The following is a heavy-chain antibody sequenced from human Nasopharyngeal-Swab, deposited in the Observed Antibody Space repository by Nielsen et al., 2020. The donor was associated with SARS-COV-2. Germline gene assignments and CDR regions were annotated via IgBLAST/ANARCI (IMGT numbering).Heavy chain of an antibody. Sequence: GGSLRLSCAASGFTVSSNYMSWVRQAPGKGLEWVSVIYSGGSTYYADSVKGRFTISRDNAKNSLYLQMNSLRAEDKAVYYCAREDYDSSGYRWFHPLGQGNLV. J-gene: IGHJ5*02. V-gene: IGHV3-53*01. D-gene: IGHD3-22*01. CDR3: AREDYDSSGYRWFHP. CDR2: IYSGGST. CDR1: GFTVSSNY.